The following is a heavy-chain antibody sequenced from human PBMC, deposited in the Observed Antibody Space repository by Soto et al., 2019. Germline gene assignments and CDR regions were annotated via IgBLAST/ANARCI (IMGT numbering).Heavy chain of an antibody. CDR1: GFTFSSYG. Sequence: PGGSLRLSCAASGFTFSSYGMHWVRQAPGKGLEWVAVISYDGSNKYYADSVKGRFTISRDNSKNTLYLQMNSLRAEDTAVYYCAKDVGVATNDYYYGMDVWGQGTTVTVSS. CDR2: ISYDGSNK. J-gene: IGHJ6*02. V-gene: IGHV3-30*18. CDR3: AKDVGVATNDYYYGMDV. D-gene: IGHD5-12*01.